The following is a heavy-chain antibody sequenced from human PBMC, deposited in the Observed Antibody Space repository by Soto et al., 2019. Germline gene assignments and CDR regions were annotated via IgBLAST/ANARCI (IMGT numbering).Heavy chain of an antibody. CDR2: ISYDGSNN. CDR3: ARDHPGGGEYRSGFDY. D-gene: IGHD3-10*01. Sequence: VAVISYDGSNNYYADSVKGRFTISRDNSKNTLYLQMNSLRPEDTAVYYCARDHPGGGEYRSGFDYWGQGTLVTVSS. V-gene: IGHV3-30-3*01. J-gene: IGHJ4*02.